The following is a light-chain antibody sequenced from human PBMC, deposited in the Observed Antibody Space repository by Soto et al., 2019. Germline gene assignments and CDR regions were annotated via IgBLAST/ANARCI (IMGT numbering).Light chain of an antibody. CDR1: CSDVGGYNY. Sequence: QSALTQPASVSGSPGQSITISCTGTCSDVGGYNYVSWYQQHPGKAPKLLIYDVTNRPSGVSNRFSGSKSGNTASLTISGLQAEDEADYYCSSYTSSITFYVFGTGTKLTVL. CDR2: DVT. J-gene: IGLJ1*01. V-gene: IGLV2-14*01. CDR3: SSYTSSITFYV.